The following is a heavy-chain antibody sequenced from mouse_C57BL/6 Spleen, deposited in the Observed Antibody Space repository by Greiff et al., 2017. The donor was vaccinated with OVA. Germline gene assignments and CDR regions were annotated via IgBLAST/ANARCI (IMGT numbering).Heavy chain of an antibody. J-gene: IGHJ3*01. CDR1: GFNIKDDY. CDR2: IDPENGDT. CDR3: TTGLLRGLVAY. Sequence: VQLQQSGAELVRPGASVKLSCTASGFNIKDDYMHWVKQRPEQGLEWIGWIDPENGDTEYASKFQGKATITADTSSNTAYLQLSSLTSEDTAVYYCTTGLLRGLVAYWGQGTLVTVSA. D-gene: IGHD1-1*01. V-gene: IGHV14-4*01.